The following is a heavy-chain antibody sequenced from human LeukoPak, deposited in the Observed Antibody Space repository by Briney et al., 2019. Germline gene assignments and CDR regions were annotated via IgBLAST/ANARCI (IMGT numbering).Heavy chain of an antibody. CDR2: INPTGGST. CDR1: GYTFTSYY. Sequence: GASVKVSCRASGYTFTSYYMHWVRQAPGQGLEWMGLINPTGGSTGYAQKFQGRVTITRDMSTSTAYMELSSLRSEDTAAYYCAADPSPDSYGYLGYWGQGTLVTISS. D-gene: IGHD5-18*01. CDR3: AADPSPDSYGYLGY. V-gene: IGHV1-46*01. J-gene: IGHJ4*02.